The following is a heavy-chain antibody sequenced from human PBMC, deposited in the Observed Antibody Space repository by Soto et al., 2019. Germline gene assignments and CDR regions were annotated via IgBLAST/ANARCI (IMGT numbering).Heavy chain of an antibody. D-gene: IGHD3-3*01. J-gene: IGHJ4*02. CDR1: GGSISNYY. V-gene: IGHV4-59*08. CDR2: IHYSGNT. CDR3: ARGHYDFWSGYFATIDY. Sequence: SETLSLTCTVSGGSISNYYWSWIRQPPGKGLEWIGYIHYSGNTKYNPSLKSRVTISSDTSKDQFSLKLTSMTAADTAVYYCARGHYDFWSGYFATIDYWGQGTRVTVSS.